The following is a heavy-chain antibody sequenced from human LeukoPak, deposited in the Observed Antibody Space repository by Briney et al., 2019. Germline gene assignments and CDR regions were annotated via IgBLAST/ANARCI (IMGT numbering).Heavy chain of an antibody. Sequence: PGGSLRLSCAASGFTFSYYWMSWVRQAPGKGLEWVANIKQDGSEKYYMDSVKGRFTISRDNAKNSLCLQMNSLRAEDTAVYYCARDTGYGDYVLGWYFDLWGRGTLVTVSS. CDR3: ARDTGYGDYVLGWYFDL. D-gene: IGHD4-17*01. CDR2: IKQDGSEK. J-gene: IGHJ2*01. CDR1: GFTFSYYW. V-gene: IGHV3-7*05.